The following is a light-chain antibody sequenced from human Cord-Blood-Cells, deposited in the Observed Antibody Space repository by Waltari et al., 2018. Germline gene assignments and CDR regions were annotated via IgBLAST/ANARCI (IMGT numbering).Light chain of an antibody. Sequence: QAGLTQPPSVSKGLRQTATLTCTGNSNNVGNQGAAWLQQHQGHPPKLLSYRNNNRPSGISERLSASRSGNPASLTITGLQPEDEADYYCAAWDSSLSAWVFGGGTKLNVL. CDR1: SNNVGNQG. CDR3: AAWDSSLSAWV. V-gene: IGLV10-54*01. J-gene: IGLJ3*02. CDR2: RNN.